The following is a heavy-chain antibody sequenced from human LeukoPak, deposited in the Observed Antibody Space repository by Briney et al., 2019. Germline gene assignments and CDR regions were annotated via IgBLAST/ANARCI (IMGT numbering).Heavy chain of an antibody. CDR1: EFTFSSYA. J-gene: IGHJ4*02. D-gene: IGHD3-22*01. CDR2: ISGSGGSI. V-gene: IGHV3-23*01. CDR3: AKGTYYYDGSGYYYGEFDY. Sequence: PGGSLRLSCAASEFTFSSYAMSWVRQAPGKGLEWVSAISGSGGSIYYADSVKGRFTISRDNSKNTLCLQMNSLRAEDTAVYYCAKGTYYYDGSGYYYGEFDYWGQGTLVTVSS.